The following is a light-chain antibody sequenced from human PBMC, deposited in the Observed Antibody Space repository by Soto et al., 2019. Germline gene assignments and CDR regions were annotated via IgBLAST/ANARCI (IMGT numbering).Light chain of an antibody. CDR2: AAS. Sequence: IQMTQSPSAMSASVGDRVTITCRASQGISNYVAWFQQKPGKVPTRLTYAASSLESGGPPRFSGSGSGTEFTLTISSLQPEDFATYYCLQHDSYPHTFGGGAKVDIK. CDR1: QGISNY. V-gene: IGKV1-17*03. J-gene: IGKJ4*01. CDR3: LQHDSYPHT.